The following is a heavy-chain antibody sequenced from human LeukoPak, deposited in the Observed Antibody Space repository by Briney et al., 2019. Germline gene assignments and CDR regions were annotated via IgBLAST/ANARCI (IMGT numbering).Heavy chain of an antibody. D-gene: IGHD3-10*01. Sequence: GASVKVSCKASGYTFADYYVHWVRQAPGHGLEWMGWISPNNGGPQYAQKFQGRVTMTRDMSISTVYMDLTSLTSDDTAVYYCARIKLQTSGSFFGYWGQGTLVTVSS. CDR2: ISPNNGGP. CDR1: GYTFADYY. V-gene: IGHV1-2*02. CDR3: ARIKLQTSGSFFGY. J-gene: IGHJ4*02.